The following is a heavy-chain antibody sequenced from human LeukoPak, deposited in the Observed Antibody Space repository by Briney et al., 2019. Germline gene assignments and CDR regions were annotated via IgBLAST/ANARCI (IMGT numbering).Heavy chain of an antibody. CDR2: IKQDGSEK. D-gene: IGHD3-22*01. Sequence: GGSLRLSCAASGFTFSSYWMSWVRQAPGKGLELVANIKQDGSEKYYVDSVKGRFTISRDNAKNSLYLQMNGLRAEDTALYYCAREGDYYDSSDAFDIWGQGTMVTVSS. V-gene: IGHV3-7*01. CDR1: GFTFSSYW. CDR3: AREGDYYDSSDAFDI. J-gene: IGHJ3*02.